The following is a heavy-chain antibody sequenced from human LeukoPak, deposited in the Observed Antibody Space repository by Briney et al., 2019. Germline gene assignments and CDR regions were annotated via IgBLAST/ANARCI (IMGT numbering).Heavy chain of an antibody. J-gene: IGHJ5*02. CDR3: ARDLLGSNYIMSLDP. V-gene: IGHV3-33*01. CDR2: IWYDGSNK. D-gene: IGHD4-11*01. Sequence: PGGSLRLSCAASGFSFSGYGMHWVRQAPGKGLECVAVIWYDGSNKFYADFVKGRFTISRDYSKNTLYLQMNSLRTEDTAMYYCARDLLGSNYIMSLDPWGQGTLVTVSS. CDR1: GFSFSGYG.